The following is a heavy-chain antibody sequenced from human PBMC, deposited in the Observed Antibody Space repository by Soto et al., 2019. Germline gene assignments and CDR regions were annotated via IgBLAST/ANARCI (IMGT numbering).Heavy chain of an antibody. V-gene: IGHV3-15*01. CDR2: IKSKTDGGTT. Sequence: EVQLVESGGGLVKPGGSLRLSCAASGFTFSNAWMSWVRQAPGKGLEWVGRIKSKTDGGTTDYAAPVKGRFTISRDDSQNTLYLQMNSLKTEDTAVYYCTTPGTTADYYYYGMDVWGQGTTVTVSS. CDR3: TTPGTTADYYYYGMDV. D-gene: IGHD1-1*01. CDR1: GFTFSNAW. J-gene: IGHJ6*02.